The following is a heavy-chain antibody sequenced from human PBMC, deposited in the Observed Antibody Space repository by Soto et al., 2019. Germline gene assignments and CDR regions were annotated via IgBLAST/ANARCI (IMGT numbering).Heavy chain of an antibody. CDR2: DIPIFGTA. CDR1: GGTFSSYA. D-gene: IGHD2-15*01. Sequence: QVQLVQSGAEVKKPGSSVKVSCKASGGTFSSYAISWVRQAPGQGLEWMGGDIPIFGTANSAKKFQCRVTITADESTSTANMVLSSLRSESTAVYYCASDPPLSIEAAGGNWCDPWGHGTLVTVS. CDR3: ASDPPLSIEAAGGNWCDP. V-gene: IGHV1-69*12. J-gene: IGHJ5*02.